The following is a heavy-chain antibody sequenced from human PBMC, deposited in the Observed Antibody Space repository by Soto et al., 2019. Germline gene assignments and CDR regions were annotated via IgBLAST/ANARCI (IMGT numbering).Heavy chain of an antibody. CDR1: GYTITVDR. V-gene: IGHV1-18*01. Sequence: LNGACKSSGYTITVDRSSWRRQTHGQGLEWMGWISAYNGNTNYAQKLQGRVTMTTDTSTSTAYMELRSLGSDDTAVYYCARDFEGYCSSTSCYNWSEPLRKRTLVTVSS. J-gene: IGHJ5*02. D-gene: IGHD2-2*01. CDR3: ARDFEGYCSSTSCYNWSEP. CDR2: ISAYNGNT.